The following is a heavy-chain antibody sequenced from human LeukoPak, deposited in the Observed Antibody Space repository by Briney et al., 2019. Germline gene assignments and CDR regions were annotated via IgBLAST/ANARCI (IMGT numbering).Heavy chain of an antibody. CDR1: GFTFRSCW. CDR3: ARVRGIIRSYYNYGMDV. D-gene: IGHD3-10*01. V-gene: IGHV3-7*01. Sequence: GGTLRLSCGASGFTFRSCWMSWVSQAPGRALEWVINIKPDGSEKYYMDSVKGRFTISRDNAKNSLYLQMNSLTVEDTALYYCARVRGIIRSYYNYGMDVWGQGTTVTVSS. J-gene: IGHJ6*02. CDR2: IKPDGSEK.